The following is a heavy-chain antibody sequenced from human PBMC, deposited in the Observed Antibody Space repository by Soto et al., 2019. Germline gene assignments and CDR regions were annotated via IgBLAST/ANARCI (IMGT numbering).Heavy chain of an antibody. CDR2: IRSKGHNYAT. D-gene: IGHD3-16*01. CDR1: VFAFSGSA. V-gene: IGHV3-73*01. J-gene: IGHJ5*02. Sequence: PWWSLRLSCAASVFAFSGSAMHWFRQASGKGPEWVGRIRSKGHNYATEYAASVKGRFTISRDDSKNTAYLQMNSLQTEDTAVYYCTRDLFSYDYSGILWFDPWGQGTLVTVSS. CDR3: TRDLFSYDYSGILWFDP.